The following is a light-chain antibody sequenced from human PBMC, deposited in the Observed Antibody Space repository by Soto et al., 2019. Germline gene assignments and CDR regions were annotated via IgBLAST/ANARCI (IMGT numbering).Light chain of an antibody. CDR2: GAS. J-gene: IGKJ1*01. CDR1: QGVSSSY. CDR3: HQYGSSAWT. Sequence: IVLSQSPGTLSLTPMEIATLSVMASQGVSSSYLAWYQQKPGQAPRLLIYGASSRATGIPDRFSGSGSGTDFTLIISRLEPEDFAVYYCHQYGSSAWTFGQGTKVDIK. V-gene: IGKV3-20*01.